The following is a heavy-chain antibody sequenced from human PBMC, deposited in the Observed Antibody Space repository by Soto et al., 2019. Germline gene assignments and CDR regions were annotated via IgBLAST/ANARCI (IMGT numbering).Heavy chain of an antibody. CDR1: GGSISSYY. D-gene: IGHD4-17*01. Sequence: PSETLSLTCTVSGGSISSYYWSWIRQPPGKGLEWIGYIYYSGSTNYNPSLKSRVTISVDTSKNQFSLKLSSVTAADTAVYYCARAPATGYGDYCCYFDSWGQGTLVTVSS. V-gene: IGHV4-59*01. J-gene: IGHJ4*02. CDR3: ARAPATGYGDYCCYFDS. CDR2: IYYSGST.